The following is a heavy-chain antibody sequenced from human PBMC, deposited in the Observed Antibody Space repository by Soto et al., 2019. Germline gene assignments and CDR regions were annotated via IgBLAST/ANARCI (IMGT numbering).Heavy chain of an antibody. Sequence: ASVKVSCKASGYTFTSYDINGVRQATGQGLEWMGWMNPNSGNTGYAQKFQGRVTMTRNTSISTAYMELSSLRSEDTAVYYCTRQTSHSYGSGSSYMRPFDYWGQGTLVTVSS. V-gene: IGHV1-8*01. CDR2: MNPNSGNT. D-gene: IGHD3-10*01. CDR3: TRQTSHSYGSGSSYMRPFDY. CDR1: GYTFTSYD. J-gene: IGHJ4*02.